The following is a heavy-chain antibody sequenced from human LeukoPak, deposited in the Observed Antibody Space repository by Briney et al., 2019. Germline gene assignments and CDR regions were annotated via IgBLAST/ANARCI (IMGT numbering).Heavy chain of an antibody. Sequence: ASVKVSCTASGYTFTGYYMHWVRQAPGQGLEWMGRINPNSGGTNYAQKFQGRVTMTRDTSISTAYMELSRLRSDDTAVYYCARARVAVAGTLIGYWGQGTLVTVSS. CDR1: GYTFTGYY. CDR3: ARARVAVAGTLIGY. CDR2: INPNSGGT. J-gene: IGHJ4*02. D-gene: IGHD6-19*01. V-gene: IGHV1-2*06.